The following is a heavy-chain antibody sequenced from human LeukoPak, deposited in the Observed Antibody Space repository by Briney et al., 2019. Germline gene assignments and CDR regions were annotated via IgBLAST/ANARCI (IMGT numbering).Heavy chain of an antibody. CDR3: ARGPSQWFGESAFDL. CDR2: IIPILCIA. CDR1: GGTFSSYT. Sequence: SVKVSCKASGGTFSSYTISWVRQAPGQGLEWMGRIIPILCIANYAQKFQGRVTITSDKSTSTPYMELSSLRSEDTAVYYCARGPSQWFGESAFDLWGQGTMVTVSS. V-gene: IGHV1-69*02. J-gene: IGHJ3*01. D-gene: IGHD3-10*01.